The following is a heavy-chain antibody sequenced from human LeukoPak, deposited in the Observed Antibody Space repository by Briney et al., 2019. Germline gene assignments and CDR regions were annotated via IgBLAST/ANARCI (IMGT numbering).Heavy chain of an antibody. D-gene: IGHD2/OR15-2a*01. CDR3: ARGRGYNSFDY. CDR2: INHSGST. J-gene: IGHJ4*02. CDR1: GFTFSSYA. V-gene: IGHV4-34*01. Sequence: GSLRLSCAASGFTFSSYAMTWIRQPPGKGLEWIGEINHSGSTNYNPSLKSRVTLSVDTSKNQFSLKLSSVTAADTAVYYCARGRGYNSFDYWGQGTLVTVSS.